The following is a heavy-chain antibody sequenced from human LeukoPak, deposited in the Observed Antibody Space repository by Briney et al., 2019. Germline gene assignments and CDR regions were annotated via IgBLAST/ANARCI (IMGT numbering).Heavy chain of an antibody. CDR1: GYTFTTSW. CDR2: IYPGDSDT. CDR3: ARLSYYDSSEFDY. D-gene: IGHD3-22*01. V-gene: IGHV5-51*01. Sequence: GESLKISCKGSGYTFTTSWIGWVRQMPGKGLEWMGIIYPGDSDTRYSPSFQGQVTISADKSISTAYLQWSSLKASDTAMYYCARLSYYDSSEFDYWGQGTLVTASS. J-gene: IGHJ4*02.